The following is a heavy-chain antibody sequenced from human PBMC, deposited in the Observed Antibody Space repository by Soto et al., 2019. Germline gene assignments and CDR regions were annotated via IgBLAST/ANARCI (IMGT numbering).Heavy chain of an antibody. CDR3: ARLGGYFQALDS. J-gene: IGHJ4*02. V-gene: IGHV4-59*01. CDR1: GGSISSYY. CDR2: IYYSGST. D-gene: IGHD3-22*01. Sequence: SETLSLTCTVSGGSISSYYWSWIRQSPGKGLEWIGYIYYSGSTNYNPSLKSRVTISVDTSKNQFSLKLSSVTAADTAVYYCARLGGYFQALDSWGQGTLVTVSS.